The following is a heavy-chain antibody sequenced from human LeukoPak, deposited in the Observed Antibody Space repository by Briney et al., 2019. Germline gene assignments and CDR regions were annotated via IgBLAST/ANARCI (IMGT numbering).Heavy chain of an antibody. CDR1: GYTFTGYY. CDR2: INPNSGGT. J-gene: IGHJ6*03. CDR3: ARDPSHYYYMDV. Sequence: ASVKVSCKASGYTFTGYYMHWVRQAPGQGLEWMGWINPNSGGTKCAQKFQGRFTMTRDTSISTAYMDLSSLGSDDTAVYYCARDPSHYYYMDVWGKGTTVTISS. V-gene: IGHV1-2*02.